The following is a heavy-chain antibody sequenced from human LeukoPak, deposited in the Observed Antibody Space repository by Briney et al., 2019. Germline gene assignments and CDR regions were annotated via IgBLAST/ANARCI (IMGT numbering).Heavy chain of an antibody. D-gene: IGHD1-20*01. J-gene: IGHJ5*02. CDR3: ARDYNWSDVEDGWFDP. CDR2: INHSGST. V-gene: IGHV4-34*01. CDR1: GGSFSGYY. Sequence: KPSETLSLTCAVYGGSFSGYYWSWIRQPPGKGLEWIGEINHSGSTYYNPSLKSRVTISVDTSKNQFSLKLSSVTAADTAMYYCARDYNWSDVEDGWFDPWGQGALVTVSS.